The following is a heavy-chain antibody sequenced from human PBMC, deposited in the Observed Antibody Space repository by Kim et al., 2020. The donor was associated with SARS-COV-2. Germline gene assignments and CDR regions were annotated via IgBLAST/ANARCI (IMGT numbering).Heavy chain of an antibody. Sequence: SETLSLTCTVSGGSISSSSYYWGWIRQPPGKGLEWIGSIYYSGSTYYNPSLKSRVTISVDTSKNQFSLKLSSVTAADTAVYYCARVGGHIAAPDYWGQGTLVTVSS. CDR1: GGSISSSSYY. J-gene: IGHJ4*02. CDR3: ARVGGHIAAPDY. CDR2: IYYSGST. V-gene: IGHV4-39*07. D-gene: IGHD6-13*01.